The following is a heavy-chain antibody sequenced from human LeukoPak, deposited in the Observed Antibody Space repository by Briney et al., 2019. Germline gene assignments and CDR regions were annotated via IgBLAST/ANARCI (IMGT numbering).Heavy chain of an antibody. J-gene: IGHJ3*02. CDR1: GGSISSYY. CDR3: ARDKWEPRYAFDI. D-gene: IGHD1-26*01. Sequence: SETLSLTCSVSGGSISSYYWSWIRQPPGKGLEWIGEIYHSGSTNYNPSLKSRVTISVDKSKTQFSLKLSSVTAADTAVYYCARDKWEPRYAFDIWGQGTMVTVSS. V-gene: IGHV4-59*12. CDR2: IYHSGST.